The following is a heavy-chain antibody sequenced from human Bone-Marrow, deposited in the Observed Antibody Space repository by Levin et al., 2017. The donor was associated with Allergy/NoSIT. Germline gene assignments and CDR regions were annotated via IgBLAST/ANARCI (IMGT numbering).Heavy chain of an antibody. CDR3: AREGLTVGATGGPAGFDP. V-gene: IGHV4-34*01. CDR1: GGSFSGYL. J-gene: IGHJ5*02. Sequence: SETLSLTCGVYGGSFSGYLWTWIRQPPGKGLEWIGDINQRGTTNYNSSLKSRVTISMDTSKNQFSLNLTSVTGADTAVYYCAREGLTVGATGGPAGFDPWGQGILVTVSS. CDR2: INQRGTT. D-gene: IGHD1-26*01.